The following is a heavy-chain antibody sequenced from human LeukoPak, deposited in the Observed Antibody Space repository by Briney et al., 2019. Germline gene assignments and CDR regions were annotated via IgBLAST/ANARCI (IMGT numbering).Heavy chain of an antibody. V-gene: IGHV3-48*03. Sequence: PGGSLRLSCAASGFTFNTFEMNWVRQAPGKGLEWVSYISSSGSTIYYADSVKGRFTISRDNAKNSLYLQMNSLRAEDTAVYYCARCNYDILTGSNWRSFDYWGQGTLVTVSS. CDR1: GFTFNTFE. CDR3: ARCNYDILTGSNWRSFDY. D-gene: IGHD3-9*01. J-gene: IGHJ4*02. CDR2: ISSSGSTI.